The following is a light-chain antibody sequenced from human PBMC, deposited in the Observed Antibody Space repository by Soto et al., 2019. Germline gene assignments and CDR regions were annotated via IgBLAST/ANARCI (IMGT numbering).Light chain of an antibody. CDR1: SSDIGAYNY. V-gene: IGLV2-8*01. J-gene: IGLJ1*01. Sequence: LTQPPSASGSPGQSVTISCTGTSSDIGAYNYVSWYLQHPGKAPQLIIYQVNKRPSGVPDRFSGSKSGNTASLTVSGLQPEDEADFYCTSYAGNNNFVFGTGTKVTVL. CDR3: TSYAGNNNFV. CDR2: QVN.